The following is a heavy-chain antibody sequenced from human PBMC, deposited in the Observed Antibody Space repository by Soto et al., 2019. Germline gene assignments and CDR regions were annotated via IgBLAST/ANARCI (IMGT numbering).Heavy chain of an antibody. CDR1: GGTISRYY. V-gene: IGHV4-59*01. J-gene: IGHJ6*02. CDR2: MYNTGST. CDR3: VRDLWGYCGTDCYPLDV. D-gene: IGHD2-21*02. Sequence: QVQLQESGPGLVKPSETLSLTCTVSGGTISRYYWSWIRQPPGKGLEWIGYMYNTGSTVYNPSFKSRVTIPVDTSKNQFSLKLNSVTAADTAVYYCVRDLWGYCGTDCYPLDVWGQGTTVTVSS.